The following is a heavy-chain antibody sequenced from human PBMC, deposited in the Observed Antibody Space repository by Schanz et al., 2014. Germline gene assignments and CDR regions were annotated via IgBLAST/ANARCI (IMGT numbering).Heavy chain of an antibody. Sequence: EVLLVDSGGGLVQPGGSLRLSCGASGFTFSAHAMSWVRQAPGKGPEWFSAISGSGRDTYYAASVKGRFNISGDNSQNPVSLPTNRLGAQDSAVYYCGKGPRPGTAASRGNFDYGGQGTLVTVSS. D-gene: IGHD6-13*01. V-gene: IGHV3-23*04. J-gene: IGHJ4*02. CDR3: GKGPRPGTAASRGNFDY. CDR1: GFTFSAHA. CDR2: ISGSGRDT.